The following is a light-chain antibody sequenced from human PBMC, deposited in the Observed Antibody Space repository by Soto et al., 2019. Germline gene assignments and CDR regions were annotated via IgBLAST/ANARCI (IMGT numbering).Light chain of an antibody. J-gene: IGKJ2*01. V-gene: IGKV1-39*01. CDR1: QSISNR. Sequence: DIQMTQSPTSLSASVGDRVTITCRASQSISNRLNWYQHKPGKAPNLLIYAASSLHSVVPSRFSGSGSGTDFTLTISSLQPEDFGTYSCHQSYSIPYTFGQGTNL. CDR2: AAS. CDR3: HQSYSIPYT.